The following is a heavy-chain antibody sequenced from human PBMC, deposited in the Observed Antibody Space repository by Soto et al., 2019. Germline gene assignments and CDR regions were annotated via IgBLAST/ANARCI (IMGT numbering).Heavy chain of an antibody. Sequence: QVQLQQWGAGLLKPSETLSLTCAVYGGSFSGYYWSWIRQPPGKGLEWLGENNHSGSTNYNPSLKSRVTISVDTSKNQFSLKLSSVTAADTAVYYCARGGGALVRSGPYDFDYWGQGTLVTVSS. CDR3: ARGGGALVRSGPYDFDY. CDR2: NNHSGST. V-gene: IGHV4-34*01. D-gene: IGHD3-16*01. J-gene: IGHJ4*02. CDR1: GGSFSGYY.